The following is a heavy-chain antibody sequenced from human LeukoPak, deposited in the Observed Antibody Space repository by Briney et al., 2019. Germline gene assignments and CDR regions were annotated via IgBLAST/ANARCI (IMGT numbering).Heavy chain of an antibody. D-gene: IGHD2-15*01. J-gene: IGHJ4*02. CDR3: ARIWCIGGTCYYYFDY. V-gene: IGHV3-21*01. Sequence: GGSLRLSCAASGFTFSDYAMNWVRQAPGKGLEWVSSITSSSFNIYYADSVRGRFTISRDNAKSSLYLQMNSLRAEDTAVYYCARIWCIGGTCYYYFDYWGQGTLVTVSS. CDR2: ITSSSFNI. CDR1: GFTFSDYA.